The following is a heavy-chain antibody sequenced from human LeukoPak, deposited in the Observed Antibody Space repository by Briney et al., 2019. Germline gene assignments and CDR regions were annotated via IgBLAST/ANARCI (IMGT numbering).Heavy chain of an antibody. J-gene: IGHJ4*02. Sequence: PGGSLRLSCAASGFTFNNYWMHWARQAPGKGLVWVSRINTDGSHTNYADSVKGRFTFSRDNAKNTLYLQMNSLRAEDTAVYYCARIKVGATGIDYWGQGTLVTVSS. D-gene: IGHD1-26*01. CDR1: GFTFNNYW. CDR2: INTDGSHT. V-gene: IGHV3-74*01. CDR3: ARIKVGATGIDY.